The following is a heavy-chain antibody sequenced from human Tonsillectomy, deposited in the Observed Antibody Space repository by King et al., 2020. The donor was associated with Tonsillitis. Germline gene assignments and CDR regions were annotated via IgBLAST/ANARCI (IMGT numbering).Heavy chain of an antibody. CDR1: GYTFTSYY. J-gene: IGHJ5*02. D-gene: IGHD2-2*01. CDR3: SRDRPSSSASCYGGSWFDP. V-gene: IGHV1-46*01. Sequence: VQLVQPGAEVKKPGASVKVSCKASGYTFTSYYMHWVRQAPGQGLEWMGMNNPSGGTTSYAKKFQGRVTMTRDTATNTVFIELSSLRSEDTAVYYCSRDRPSSSASCYGGSWFDPWGQGTLVTVCS. CDR2: NNPSGGTT.